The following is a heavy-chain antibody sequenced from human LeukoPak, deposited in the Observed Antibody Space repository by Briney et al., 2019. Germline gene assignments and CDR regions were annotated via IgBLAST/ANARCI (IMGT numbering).Heavy chain of an antibody. D-gene: IGHD3-10*01. CDR2: IYHRGST. J-gene: IGHJ4*02. Sequence: SETLSLTCAVSGASITSGGSSWCWIRQPAGKGLEWIGSIYHRGSTDYNPSLKSRVTISLDRSNNQFSLKLTSVTAADTAVYYCARAAPYYHGSVNHPYFDYWGQGTLVTASS. CDR3: ARAAPYYHGSVNHPYFDY. CDR1: GASITSGGSS. V-gene: IGHV4-30-2*01.